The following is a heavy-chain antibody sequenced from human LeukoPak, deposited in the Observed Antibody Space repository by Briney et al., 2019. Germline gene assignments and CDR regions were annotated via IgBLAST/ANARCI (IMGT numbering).Heavy chain of an antibody. V-gene: IGHV4-30-4*01. CDR1: GGSISSGDYY. D-gene: IGHD2-21*02. CDR2: INHSGST. J-gene: IGHJ3*02. CDR3: ARGQLIYCGGDCGAFDI. Sequence: SQTLSLTCTVSGGSISSGDYYWSWIRQPPGKGLEWIGEINHSGSTNYNPSLKSRVTISVDTSKNQFSLKLSSVTAADTAVYYCARGQLIYCGGDCGAFDIWGQGTMVTVSS.